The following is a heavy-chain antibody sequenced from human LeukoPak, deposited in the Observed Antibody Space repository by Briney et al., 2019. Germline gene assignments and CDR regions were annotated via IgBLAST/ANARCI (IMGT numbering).Heavy chain of an antibody. CDR1: GFIFSSYE. J-gene: IGHJ3*02. D-gene: IGHD3-16*01. V-gene: IGHV3-48*03. CDR2: ISISGATI. Sequence: PGGSLRLSCAASGFIFSSYEMNWVRQAPGKGLEWISYISISGATIYYAESVKGRFTISRDNTENSLYLQMNSLRAEDTAVYYCVRGGGAAYKYNAFDIWGQGTMVTGSS. CDR3: VRGGGAAYKYNAFDI.